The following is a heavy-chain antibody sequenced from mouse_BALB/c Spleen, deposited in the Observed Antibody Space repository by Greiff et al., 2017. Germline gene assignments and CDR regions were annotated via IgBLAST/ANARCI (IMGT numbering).Heavy chain of an antibody. V-gene: IGHV5-6-4*01. Sequence: EVKLMESGGGLVKPGGSLKLSCAASGFTFSSYTMSWVRQTPEKRLEWVATISSGGSYTYYPDSVKGRFTISRDNAKNTLYLQMSSLKSEDTAMYYCTRERAMDYWGQGTSVTVSS. CDR2: ISSGGSYT. CDR3: TRERAMDY. J-gene: IGHJ4*01. CDR1: GFTFSSYT.